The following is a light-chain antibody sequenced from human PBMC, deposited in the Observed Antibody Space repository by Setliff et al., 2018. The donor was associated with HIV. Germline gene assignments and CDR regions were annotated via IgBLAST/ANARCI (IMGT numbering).Light chain of an antibody. CDR2: DVS. V-gene: IGLV2-14*03. J-gene: IGLJ1*01. Sequence: QSALTQPASVSGSPGQSITISCTGTSSDVGGYNYVSWYQQHPGKAPKLMIYDVSYRPSGASNRFSGSKSGNTASLTISGLQAEDEADYYCSSYTSSSTLRVFGAGTKV. CDR3: SSYTSSSTLRV. CDR1: SSDVGGYNY.